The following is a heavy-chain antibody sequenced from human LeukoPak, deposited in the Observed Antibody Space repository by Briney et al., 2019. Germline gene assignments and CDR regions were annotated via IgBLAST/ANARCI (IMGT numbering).Heavy chain of an antibody. D-gene: IGHD5-18*01. CDR3: TTDKDDTAMVSGDY. CDR1: GFTFSNAW. CDR2: IKSKTDGGTT. V-gene: IGHV3-15*01. J-gene: IGHJ4*02. Sequence: GGSLRLSCAASGFTFSNAWMSWVRQAPGKGLEWVGRIKSKTDGGTTDYAAPVKGRFTISRDDSKNTLYLQMNSLKTEDTAVYYCTTDKDDTAMVSGDYWGQGTLVTVSS.